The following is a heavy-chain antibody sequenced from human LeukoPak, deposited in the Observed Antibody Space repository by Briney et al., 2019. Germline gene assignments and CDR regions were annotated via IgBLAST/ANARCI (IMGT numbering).Heavy chain of an antibody. CDR2: IYSGGST. CDR3: AREGGRGSFYD. V-gene: IGHV3-NL1*01. Sequence: GGSLRLSCAASGFTFRSYGMHWVRQAPGKGLEWVSVIYSGGSTYSADSVKGRFTISRDNSKNTLYLQMNSLRAEDTAVYYCAREGGRGSFYDGGQGTLVTVSS. CDR1: GFTFRSYG. J-gene: IGHJ4*02. D-gene: IGHD3-10*01.